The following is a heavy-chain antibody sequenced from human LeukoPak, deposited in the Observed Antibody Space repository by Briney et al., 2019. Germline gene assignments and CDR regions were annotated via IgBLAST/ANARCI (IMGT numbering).Heavy chain of an antibody. V-gene: IGHV3-53*01. Sequence: GGSLRLSCAASGFTVSSNYMSWVRQAPGKGPEWVSVIYSGGSTYYADSVKGRFTISRDNSKNTLYLQMNSLRAEDTAVYYCARVGPLLRVYDSSGYAGGRWGQGTLVTVSS. CDR3: ARVGPLLRVYDSSGYAGGR. CDR1: GFTVSSNY. D-gene: IGHD3-22*01. CDR2: IYSGGST. J-gene: IGHJ4*02.